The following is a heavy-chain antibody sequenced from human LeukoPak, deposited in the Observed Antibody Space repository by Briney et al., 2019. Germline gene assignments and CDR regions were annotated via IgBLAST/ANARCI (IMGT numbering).Heavy chain of an antibody. CDR3: ARVAEALNYDILTGSMDV. CDR2: IYYSGST. D-gene: IGHD3-9*01. CDR1: GGSISSSSYY. V-gene: IGHV4-39*07. Sequence: SETLSLTCTVSGGSISSSSYYWGWIRQPPGKGLEWIGSIYYSGSTYYNPSLKSRVTISVDTSKNQFSLKLSSVTAADTAVYYCARVAEALNYDILTGSMDVWGQGTTVTVSS. J-gene: IGHJ6*02.